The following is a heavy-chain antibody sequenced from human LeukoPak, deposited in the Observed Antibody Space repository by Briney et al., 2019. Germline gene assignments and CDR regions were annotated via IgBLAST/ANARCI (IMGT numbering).Heavy chain of an antibody. CDR1: GGTFSSYA. D-gene: IGHD6-13*01. J-gene: IGHJ6*02. V-gene: IGHV1-69*13. Sequence: SVKVSCKASGGTFSSYAISWVRQAPGQGLEWMGGIIPIFGTANYAQKFQGRVTITADESTSTAYMELSSLRSEDTAVYYCARDLVPSSSWYFDYYHGMDVWGQGTTVTVSS. CDR3: ARDLVPSSSWYFDYYHGMDV. CDR2: IIPIFGTA.